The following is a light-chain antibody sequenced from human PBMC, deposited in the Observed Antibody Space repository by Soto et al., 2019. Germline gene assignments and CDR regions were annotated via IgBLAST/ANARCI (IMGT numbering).Light chain of an antibody. CDR2: AAS. V-gene: IGKV1-9*01. CDR3: QQLNSYPIT. J-gene: IGKJ5*01. Sequence: IQLTQSPSFVSASVLDRVTITFLASQGISSYLAWYHQRPVKAPKLLIYAASTLQSGVPSRFSGSGSGTEFTLTISSLQPEDFATYYCQQLNSYPITFGQGTRLEI. CDR1: QGISSY.